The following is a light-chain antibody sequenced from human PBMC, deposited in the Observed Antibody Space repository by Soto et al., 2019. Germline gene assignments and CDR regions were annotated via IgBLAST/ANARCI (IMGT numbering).Light chain of an antibody. CDR1: QDIRNY. J-gene: IGKJ3*01. Sequence: DIQMTQSPSSLSSSVGDRVTITCQARQDIRNYLNWYQQKPGKAPKLLIYDASNLETGVPSRFSGSGSGTDVTFTSSRLQPEDIATYYWQQYDNLITFGPGTKVDIK. CDR3: QQYDNLIT. CDR2: DAS. V-gene: IGKV1-33*01.